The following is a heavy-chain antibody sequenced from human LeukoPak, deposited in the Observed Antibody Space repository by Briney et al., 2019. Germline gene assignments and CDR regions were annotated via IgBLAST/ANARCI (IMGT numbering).Heavy chain of an antibody. CDR3: ARAASGYYLFDY. V-gene: IGHV4-59*01. D-gene: IGHD3-22*01. CDR2: VYYSGST. Sequence: SETLPLTCTVSGGSFSGYYWTWIRQPPGKGLEWIGNVYYSGSTNYNPSLKSRVTISVDKSKNQFSLKLSSVTAADTAVYFCARAASGYYLFDYWGQGTLVTVSS. CDR1: GGSFSGYY. J-gene: IGHJ4*02.